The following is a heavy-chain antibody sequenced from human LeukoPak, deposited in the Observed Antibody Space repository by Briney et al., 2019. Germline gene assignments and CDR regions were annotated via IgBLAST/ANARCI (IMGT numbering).Heavy chain of an antibody. CDR2: INHSGST. J-gene: IGHJ4*02. Sequence: SETLSLTCAVYGGSFSGYYWSWIRQPPGKGLEWIGEINHSGSTNYNPSLKSRVTISVDTSKNQFSLKLSSVTAADTAVYYCASDGSSWYQTFDYWGQGTLVTVSS. CDR3: ASDGSSWYQTFDY. CDR1: GGSFSGYY. V-gene: IGHV4-34*01. D-gene: IGHD6-13*01.